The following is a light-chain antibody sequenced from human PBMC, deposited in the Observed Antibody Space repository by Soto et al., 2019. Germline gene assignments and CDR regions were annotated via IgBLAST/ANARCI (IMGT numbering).Light chain of an antibody. V-gene: IGLV1-44*01. CDR1: SSNIGSNT. CDR2: SNN. J-gene: IGLJ1*01. CDR3: AAWDDSLNGYV. Sequence: QSVLTQPPSASGTPGQRVTISCSGSSSNIGSNTVHWYQQLPGTAPKLVIYSNNQRPSGVPDRFSGSKSATSASLDISGLQSEDEADYYCAAWDDSLNGYVFGAGTMVTVL.